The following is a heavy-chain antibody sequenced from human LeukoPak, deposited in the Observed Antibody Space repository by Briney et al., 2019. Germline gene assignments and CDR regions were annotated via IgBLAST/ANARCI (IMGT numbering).Heavy chain of an antibody. CDR2: ISYDGSNK. J-gene: IGHJ4*02. D-gene: IGHD3-16*02. V-gene: IGHV3-30*14. Sequence: GGSLRLPCAASGFTFSSYAMHWVRQAPGKGLEWVAVISYDGSNKYYADSVKGRFTISRDNSKNTLYLQMNSLRAEDTAVYYCARALPEGLSSLAYYFDYWGQGTLVTVSS. CDR3: ARALPEGLSSLAYYFDY. CDR1: GFTFSSYA.